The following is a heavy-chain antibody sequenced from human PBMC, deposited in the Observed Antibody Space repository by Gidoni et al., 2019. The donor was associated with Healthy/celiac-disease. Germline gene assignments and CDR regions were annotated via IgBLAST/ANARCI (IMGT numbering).Heavy chain of an antibody. CDR2: IYYSGST. CDR3: ARGYSGYDVPFDY. Sequence: QLQLQESGPGLVKPSETLSLTCTVSGGSISSSSYYWGWIRQPPGKGLEWIGSIYYSGSTYYNPSLKSRVTISVDTSKNQFSLKLSSVTAADTAVYYCARGYSGYDVPFDYWGQGTLVTVSS. D-gene: IGHD5-12*01. J-gene: IGHJ4*02. CDR1: GGSISSSSYY. V-gene: IGHV4-39*01.